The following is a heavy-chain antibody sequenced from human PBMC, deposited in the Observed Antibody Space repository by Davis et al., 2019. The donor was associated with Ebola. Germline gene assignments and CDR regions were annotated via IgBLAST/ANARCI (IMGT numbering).Heavy chain of an antibody. V-gene: IGHV4-61*08. CDR3: ARAIVVAPFDP. Sequence: SETLSLTCTVSGGSISSGGYYCSWIRQPPGKGLEWIGYIYYSGSTNYNPSLKSRVTISVDTSKNQFSLKLSSVTAADTAVYYCARAIVVAPFDPWGQGTLVTVSS. CDR1: GGSISSGGYY. J-gene: IGHJ5*02. D-gene: IGHD2-2*01. CDR2: IYYSGST.